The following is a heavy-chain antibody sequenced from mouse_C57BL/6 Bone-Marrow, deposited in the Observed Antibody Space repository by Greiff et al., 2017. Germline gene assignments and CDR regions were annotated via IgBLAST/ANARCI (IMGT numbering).Heavy chain of an antibody. CDR1: GYTFTSYW. CDR2: IYPGSGST. J-gene: IGHJ4*01. D-gene: IGHD1-1*01. V-gene: IGHV1-55*01. Sequence: VQLQQPGAELVKPGASVKMSCKASGYTFTSYWITWVKQRPGQGLEWIGDIYPGSGSTNYNEKFKSKATLTVDTSSSTAYMQLSSLTSEDSAVYYCARGDTVVDYYAMDYWGQGTSVTVSS. CDR3: ARGDTVVDYYAMDY.